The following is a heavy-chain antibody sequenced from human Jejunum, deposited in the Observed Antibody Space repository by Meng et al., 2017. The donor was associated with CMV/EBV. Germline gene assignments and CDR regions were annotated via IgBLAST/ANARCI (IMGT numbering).Heavy chain of an antibody. V-gene: IGHV3-9*01. Sequence: AASGFTFDDYAMHWVRQAPGKGLEWVSGISWNSGSIGYADSVRGRFTISRDNAKNSLYMQMNSLRAEDTALYYCAKESQQLVLDYWGQGTLVTVSS. CDR2: ISWNSGSI. CDR1: GFTFDDYA. CDR3: AKESQQLVLDY. J-gene: IGHJ4*02. D-gene: IGHD6-6*01.